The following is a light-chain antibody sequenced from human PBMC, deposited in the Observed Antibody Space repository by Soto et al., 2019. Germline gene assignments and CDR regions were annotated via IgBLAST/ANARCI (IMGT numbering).Light chain of an antibody. V-gene: IGLV2-8*01. CDR2: EVY. CDR3: SSYVGTNSYV. CDR1: SSDVGGYNY. J-gene: IGLJ1*01. Sequence: QSARTQPPSASGSPGQSGTISCTGTSSDVGGYNYVSWYQHHPGKAPKLIIYEVYKRPSGVPDRFSGSKSGNTAALTVSGLQAEDEADYYCSSYVGTNSYVFGTGTKVTVL.